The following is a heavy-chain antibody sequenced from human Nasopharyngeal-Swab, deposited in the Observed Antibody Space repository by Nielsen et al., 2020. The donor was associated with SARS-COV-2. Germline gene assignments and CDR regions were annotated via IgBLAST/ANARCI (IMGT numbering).Heavy chain of an antibody. J-gene: IGHJ4*02. CDR2: IKEDGSAI. Sequence: GESLKISCAASGFTFNSHWMTWVRQAPGKGLEWVAHIKEDGSAIFYVDPVRGRFTISRDNAKNSLYLQMNFLRAEDTAVYYCARVSTGTLDYWGQGSLVTVSS. V-gene: IGHV3-7*01. CDR1: GFTFNSHW. D-gene: IGHD1-1*01. CDR3: ARVSTGTLDY.